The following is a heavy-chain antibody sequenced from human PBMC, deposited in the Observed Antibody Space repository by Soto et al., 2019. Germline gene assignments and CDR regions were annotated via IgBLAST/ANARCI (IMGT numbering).Heavy chain of an antibody. CDR1: GGSVSSGSYY. J-gene: IGHJ4*02. D-gene: IGHD3-22*01. CDR2: IYYSGST. V-gene: IGHV4-61*01. Sequence: PSETLSLTCTVSGGSVSSGSYYWSWIRQPPGKGLEWIGYIYYSGSTNYNPSLKSRVTISVDTSKNQFSLKLSSVTAADTAVYYCARDDRDSSGYYYNYWGQGTLVTVS. CDR3: ARDDRDSSGYYYNY.